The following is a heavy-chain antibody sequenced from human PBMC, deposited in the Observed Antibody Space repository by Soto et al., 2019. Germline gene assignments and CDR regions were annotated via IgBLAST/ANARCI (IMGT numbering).Heavy chain of an antibody. J-gene: IGHJ6*02. Sequence: GGSLRLSCAASGFTFSTDAMTWVRQAPGQGLEWVSTISGNGAGTYYADSVKGRFTISRDSSKNTLYLQMNSLRAEDTAVYYCAKTPLIAARVYYYYGMDVWGQGTTVTVSS. CDR3: AKTPLIAARVYYYYGMDV. D-gene: IGHD6-6*01. CDR1: GFTFSTDA. V-gene: IGHV3-23*01. CDR2: ISGNGAGT.